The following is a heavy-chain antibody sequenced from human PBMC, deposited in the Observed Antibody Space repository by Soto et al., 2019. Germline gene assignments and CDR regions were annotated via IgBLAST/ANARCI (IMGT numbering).Heavy chain of an antibody. J-gene: IGHJ4*02. V-gene: IGHV3-48*02. Sequence: EVQLVESGGTLVQPGGSLRLSCAVSGFPFSSHSMNWVRQAPGKGLEWISYVSSSSTTIYYADSVKGRFTISRDNAANSLYLQMNNLRDDDTAVYYCARDEGIRGFDSWGQGTLVTVSS. D-gene: IGHD3-10*01. CDR2: VSSSSTTI. CDR1: GFPFSSHS. CDR3: ARDEGIRGFDS.